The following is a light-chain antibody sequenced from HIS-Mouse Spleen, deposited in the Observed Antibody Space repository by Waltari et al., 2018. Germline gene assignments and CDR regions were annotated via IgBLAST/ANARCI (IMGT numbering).Light chain of an antibody. V-gene: IGKV3-15*01. CDR2: GAS. CDR3: QQYNNWPPIT. CDR1: QSVSRN. J-gene: IGKJ5*01. Sequence: EIVMTQSPATLSVSPGERATLTCRARQSVSRNLAWYQQNPGQAPRLLIYGASTRATGIPARFSGSGSGTEFTLTISSMQSEDFAVYYCQQYNNWPPITFGQGTRLEIK.